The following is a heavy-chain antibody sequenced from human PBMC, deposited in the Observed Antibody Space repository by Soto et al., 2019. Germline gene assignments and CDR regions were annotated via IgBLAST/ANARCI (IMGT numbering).Heavy chain of an antibody. CDR1: GFTFSSYA. D-gene: IGHD2-15*01. CDR3: AKVKVVVAATLAPFDY. J-gene: IGHJ4*02. Sequence: PGGSLRLSCAASGFTFSSYAMSWVRQAPGKGLEWVSAISGSGGSTYYADSVKGRFTISRDNSKNTLYLQMNSLRAEDTAVYYCAKVKVVVAATLAPFDYWGQGTLVTVSS. V-gene: IGHV3-23*01. CDR2: ISGSGGST.